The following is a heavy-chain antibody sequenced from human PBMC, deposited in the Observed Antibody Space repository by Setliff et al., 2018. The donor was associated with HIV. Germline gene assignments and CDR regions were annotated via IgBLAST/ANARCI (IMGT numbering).Heavy chain of an antibody. D-gene: IGHD3-3*01. CDR1: GFSFRGAA. CDR3: TTARVDYFDY. CDR2: IRMKSNIYET. V-gene: IGHV3-73*01. J-gene: IGHJ4*01. Sequence: LRLSCVASGFSFRGAALHWVRQTSGKGLEWIGRIRMKSNIYETVYAESVKGRFTISRDDSQNTAFLQMNSLKSEDTAAYYCTTARVDYFDYWGQGALVTVSS.